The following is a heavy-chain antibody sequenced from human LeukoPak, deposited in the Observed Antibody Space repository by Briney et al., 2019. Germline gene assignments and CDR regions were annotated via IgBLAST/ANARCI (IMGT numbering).Heavy chain of an antibody. V-gene: IGHV2-5*01. CDR3: AHSRRYYSGSGSYYISPFDY. Sequence: SGPKLVKPTQTLTLTCTFSGFSLRTSGVGVGWIRQSPGQALEWLALIHWNDDLRYSPSLKSRLTITKDTSRNQVVLTMTNMDPVDTASYYCAHSRRYYSGSGSYYISPFDYWGLGTLVTVSS. J-gene: IGHJ4*02. CDR1: GFSLRTSGVG. D-gene: IGHD3-10*01. CDR2: IHWNDDL.